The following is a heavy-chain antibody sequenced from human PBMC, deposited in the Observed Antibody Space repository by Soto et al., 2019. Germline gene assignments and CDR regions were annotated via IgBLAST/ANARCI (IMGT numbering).Heavy chain of an antibody. CDR1: GFTFSSYA. J-gene: IGHJ5*02. CDR2: ISSNGGST. V-gene: IGHV3-64*01. CDR3: ARGGSLNWFDP. Sequence: PGGSLRLSCAASGFTFSSYAMHWARQAPGKGLEYVSAISSNGGSTYYANSVKGRFTISRDNSKNTLYLQMGSLRAEDMAVYYCARGGSLNWFDPWGQGTLVTVSS. D-gene: IGHD3-10*01.